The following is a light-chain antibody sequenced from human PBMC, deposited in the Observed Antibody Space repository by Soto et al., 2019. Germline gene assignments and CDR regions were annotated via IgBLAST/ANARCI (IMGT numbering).Light chain of an antibody. Sequence: QAVVTQFPSASGSPGQSVTISCTGTSSDVGGYRYVSWYQQHPGNAPKLIIYEVTKRPSGVPDRFSGSKSGNTASLTVSGLQAEDEADYYCSSYAGSNNVVFGGGTKLTVL. CDR1: SSDVGGYRY. CDR2: EVT. J-gene: IGLJ2*01. CDR3: SSYAGSNNVV. V-gene: IGLV2-8*01.